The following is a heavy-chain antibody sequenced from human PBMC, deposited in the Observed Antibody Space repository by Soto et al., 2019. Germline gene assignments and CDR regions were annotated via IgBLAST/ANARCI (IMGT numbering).Heavy chain of an antibody. J-gene: IGHJ4*02. CDR1: GFTFSNAW. CDR2: IKSKTDGGTT. D-gene: IGHD6-19*01. V-gene: IGHV3-15*01. CDR3: ASLAIAVAVTYYFDY. Sequence: GGSLRLSCASSGFTFSNAWMSWVRQAPGKGLEWVGRIKSKTDGGTTDYAAPVKGRFTISRDDSKNTLYLQMNSLKTEDTAVYYCASLAIAVAVTYYFDYWGQGTLVTVSS.